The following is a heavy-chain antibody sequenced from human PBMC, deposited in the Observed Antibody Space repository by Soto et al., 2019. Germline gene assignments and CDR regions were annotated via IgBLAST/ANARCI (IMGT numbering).Heavy chain of an antibody. CDR2: IFYSGST. J-gene: IGHJ4*02. V-gene: IGHV4-61*01. CDR3: ARGMSGDLTWALY. Sequence: QVQLQESGPGLVKPSETLSLTCTVSGGSVSSGSYYWNWIRQPPGKGLEWLGYIFYSGSTPYNTYLKSRVTISVDTSKNQFSLKLSSVTAADTAVYYCARGMSGDLTWALYWGQGTLVTVSS. D-gene: IGHD3-3*01. CDR1: GGSVSSGSYY.